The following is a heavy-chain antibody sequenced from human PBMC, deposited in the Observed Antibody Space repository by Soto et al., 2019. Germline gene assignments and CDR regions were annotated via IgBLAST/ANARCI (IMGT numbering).Heavy chain of an antibody. J-gene: IGHJ4*02. CDR1: GGLFSSFA. CDR3: ARGGSPYVWFNEF. V-gene: IGHV1-69*13. D-gene: IGHD3-16*01. Sequence: ASVKVPCKDPGGLFSSFAFSWVRQAPGQGLEWLGGILPVFGTTNYPEKFQDRVTITADESTNTAYMELSSLTSGDTAIYYCARGGSPYVWFNEFWGQGTLVTVSS. CDR2: ILPVFGTT.